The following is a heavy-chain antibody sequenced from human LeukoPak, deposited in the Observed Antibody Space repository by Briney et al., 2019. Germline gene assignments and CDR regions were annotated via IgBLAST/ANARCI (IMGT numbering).Heavy chain of an antibody. J-gene: IGHJ4*02. D-gene: IGHD3-10*01. Sequence: GGSLRLSCAASGFSLRTSWMSWVRQAPGKGLEWVGNIKQDGSEKNYVDSVKGRFTISRDNAKNSLYLRMNSLRAEDTAVYYCAKDGGGPLDWGQGTLVTVSS. CDR2: IKQDGSEK. CDR3: AKDGGGPLD. CDR1: GFSLRTSW. V-gene: IGHV3-7*04.